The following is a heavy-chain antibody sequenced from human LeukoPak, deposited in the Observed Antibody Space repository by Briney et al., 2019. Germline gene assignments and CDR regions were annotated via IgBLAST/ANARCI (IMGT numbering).Heavy chain of an antibody. CDR2: IIPIFGTA. Sequence: GASVKVSCKASGGTFSSYAISWVRQAPGQGLEWMGGIIPIFGTANYAQKFQGRVTITADESTSTAYMELSSLRSEDTAVYYCARAFGYSDSSGYYSKPLDCWGQGTLVTVSS. J-gene: IGHJ4*02. D-gene: IGHD3-22*01. CDR3: ARAFGYSDSSGYYSKPLDC. CDR1: GGTFSSYA. V-gene: IGHV1-69*13.